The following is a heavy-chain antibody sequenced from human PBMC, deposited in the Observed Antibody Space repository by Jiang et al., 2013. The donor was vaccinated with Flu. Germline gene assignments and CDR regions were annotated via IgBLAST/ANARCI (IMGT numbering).Heavy chain of an antibody. J-gene: IGHJ4*02. V-gene: IGHV7-4-1*02. D-gene: IGHD3-3*01. CDR3: ARGRASWSGYSNPYY. Sequence: EWMGWINTNTGNPTYAQGFTGRFVFSLDTSVSTAYLQISSLKAEDTAVYYCARGRASWSGYSNPYYWGQGTLVTVSS. CDR2: INTNTGNP.